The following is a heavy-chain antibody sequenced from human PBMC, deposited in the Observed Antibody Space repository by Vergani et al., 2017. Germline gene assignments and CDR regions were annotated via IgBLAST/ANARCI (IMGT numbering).Heavy chain of an antibody. CDR1: GYTFTSYD. CDR2: MNPNSGNT. CDR3: AGGDSSSWYRGHWFDP. Sequence: QVQLVQSGAEVKKPGASVKVSCKASGYTFTSYDINWVRQATGQGLEWMGWMNPNSGNTGYAQKFQGRVTMTRNTSISTAYMELSSLRSEDTAVYYCAGGDSSSWYRGHWFDPWGQGTLVTVSS. D-gene: IGHD6-13*01. V-gene: IGHV1-8*01. J-gene: IGHJ5*02.